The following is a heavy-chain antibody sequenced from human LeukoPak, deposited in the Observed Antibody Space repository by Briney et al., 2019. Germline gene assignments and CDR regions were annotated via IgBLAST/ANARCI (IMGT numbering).Heavy chain of an antibody. Sequence: SQTLSLTCTVSGGSISSGGYYWSWIRQHPGKGLEWIGYIYYSGSTYYNPSLKSRVTISVDTSKNQFSLKLSSVTAADTAVYYCARSPYYDSSGYYYFDYWGQGTLVTVSS. V-gene: IGHV4-31*03. CDR3: ARSPYYDSSGYYYFDY. CDR2: IYYSGST. D-gene: IGHD3-22*01. J-gene: IGHJ4*02. CDR1: GGSISSGGYY.